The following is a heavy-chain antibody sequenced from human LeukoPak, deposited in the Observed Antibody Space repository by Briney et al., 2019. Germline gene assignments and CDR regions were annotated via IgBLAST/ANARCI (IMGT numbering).Heavy chain of an antibody. CDR1: GASISTGGFY. J-gene: IGHJ4*02. D-gene: IGHD5-24*01. CDR2: IYYTGSV. CDR3: ARTVEMACDY. Sequence: PSETLSLTCTVSGASISTGGFYWTWIRQPPGEGLEWIGYIYYTGSVDYNASLKSRLTISLDTSKNRFSLKLNSVTAADTAVYYCARTVEMACDYWGQGTLVTVSS. V-gene: IGHV4-31*03.